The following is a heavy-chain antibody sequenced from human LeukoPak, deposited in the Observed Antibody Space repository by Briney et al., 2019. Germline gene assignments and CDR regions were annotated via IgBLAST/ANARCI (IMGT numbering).Heavy chain of an antibody. CDR2: INPNSGGT. CDR1: GYTFTGYY. V-gene: IGHV1-2*02. Sequence: ASVRVSCKASGYTFTGYYIHWVRQAPGQGLEWMGWINPNSGGTNYAQKFQGGVTMTRDTSISTAYMELSRLRSDDTAVYYCAYPGARGYSAVYWGQGTLGSASS. J-gene: IGHJ4*02. D-gene: IGHD5-12*01. CDR3: AYPGARGYSAVY.